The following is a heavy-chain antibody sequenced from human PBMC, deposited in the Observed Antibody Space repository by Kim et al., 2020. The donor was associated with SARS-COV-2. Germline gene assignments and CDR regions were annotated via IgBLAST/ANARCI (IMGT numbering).Heavy chain of an antibody. J-gene: IGHJ4*02. CDR3: ARGHYFNS. CDR2: EK. Sequence: EKYDVDSVKGRFTISRDNAKNSVYRQMNSLRAEDTAVYYCARGHYFNSWGQGTLVTVSS. V-gene: IGHV3-7*04.